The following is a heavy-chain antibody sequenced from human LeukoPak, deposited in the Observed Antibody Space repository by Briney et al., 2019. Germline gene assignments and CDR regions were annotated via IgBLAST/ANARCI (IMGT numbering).Heavy chain of an antibody. CDR1: GFTFSSYA. D-gene: IGHD3-22*01. J-gene: IGHJ4*02. CDR3: AKGTDSSGFPLTPSFDY. Sequence: GSLRLSCAASGFTFSSYAMSWVREASGNGLEWVSAISGSGGSTYYADSVTGRFTISRDNSKNTLYLQMNSLRPEDTAVYYCAKGTDSSGFPLTPSFDYWGQGTLVTVSS. V-gene: IGHV3-23*01. CDR2: ISGSGGST.